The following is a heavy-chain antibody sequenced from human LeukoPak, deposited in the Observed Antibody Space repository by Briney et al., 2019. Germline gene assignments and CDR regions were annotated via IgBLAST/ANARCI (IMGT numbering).Heavy chain of an antibody. CDR3: ARDPDYSSSFDY. J-gene: IGHJ4*02. CDR1: GFTFSSYS. Sequence: GGSLRLSSAASGFTFSSYSMNWVRQAPGKGLEWVSSISSSSSYIYYADSVKGRFTISRDNAKNSLYLQMNSLRAEDTAVYYCARDPDYSSSFDYWGQGTLVTVSS. D-gene: IGHD6-6*01. V-gene: IGHV3-21*01. CDR2: ISSSSSYI.